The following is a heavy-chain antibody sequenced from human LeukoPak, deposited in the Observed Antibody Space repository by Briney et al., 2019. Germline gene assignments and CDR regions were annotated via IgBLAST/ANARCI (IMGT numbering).Heavy chain of an antibody. CDR2: INPNSGGT. CDR3: ARVGYCSTTSCHFLDY. D-gene: IGHD2-2*01. Sequence: ASVKVSCKASGYTFTGYYMQWVRQAPGQGLEWMGWINPNSGGTNYAQRFQGRVTMTRDPSISTAYMELSRLRSDDTAVYYCARVGYCSTTSCHFLDYWGQGTLVTVSS. J-gene: IGHJ4*02. CDR1: GYTFTGYY. V-gene: IGHV1-2*02.